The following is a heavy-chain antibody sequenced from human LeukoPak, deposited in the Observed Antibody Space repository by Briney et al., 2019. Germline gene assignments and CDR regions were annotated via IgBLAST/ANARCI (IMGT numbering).Heavy chain of an antibody. J-gene: IGHJ6*04. CDR3: ARGNYYGSGSYYTPTYYYYGMDV. D-gene: IGHD3-10*01. V-gene: IGHV4-4*02. Sequence: SETLSLTCAVSGGSISSSNWWSWVRQPPGKGLEWIGEIYHSGSTNYSPSLKSRVTISVDKSKNQFSLKLSSVTAADTAVYYCARGNYYGSGSYYTPTYYYYGMDVWGKGTTVTVSS. CDR1: GGSISSSNW. CDR2: IYHSGST.